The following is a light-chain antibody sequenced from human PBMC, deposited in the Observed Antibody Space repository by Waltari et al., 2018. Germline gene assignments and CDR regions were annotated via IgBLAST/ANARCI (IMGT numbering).Light chain of an antibody. CDR3: QEYDSLPVT. V-gene: IGKV1-5*03. CDR1: QSVKNN. Sequence: TCRASQSVKNNLAWYQQAPGKAPKVLIHKASRLESGAPSRFSGSGYGTEFTLTINSLQPDDFATYYCQEYDSLPVTFGGGTKVEI. J-gene: IGKJ4*01. CDR2: KAS.